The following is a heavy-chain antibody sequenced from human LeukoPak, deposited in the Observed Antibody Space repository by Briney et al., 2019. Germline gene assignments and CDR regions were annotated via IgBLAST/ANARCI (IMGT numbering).Heavy chain of an antibody. J-gene: IGHJ4*02. CDR2: INPDSGGT. D-gene: IGHD4-17*01. CDR1: VYTFTGYY. V-gene: IGHV1-2*02. CDR3: ARGVMTTVTFPFGY. Sequence: GASVKVSCKASVYTFTGYYMHWVRQAPGQGLEWMGWINPDSGGTNYAQKFQGRVTMTRDTSISTAYMELSRLRSDDTAVYYCARGVMTTVTFPFGYWGQGTLVTVSS.